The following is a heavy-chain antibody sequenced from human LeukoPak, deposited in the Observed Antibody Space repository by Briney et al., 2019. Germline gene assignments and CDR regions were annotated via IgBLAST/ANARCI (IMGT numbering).Heavy chain of an antibody. Sequence: PGGSLRLSCAASGFTFSTYAMSWVRQAPGKGLEWVSSMSASGGSIYYADSVKGRFTISRDNSKSTLYLQMNSLRADDTANYYCAMHSGTKSGIGSFDMWGQGTMVTVSS. D-gene: IGHD1-26*01. CDR3: AMHSGTKSGIGSFDM. CDR1: GFTFSTYA. V-gene: IGHV3-23*01. J-gene: IGHJ3*02. CDR2: MSASGGSI.